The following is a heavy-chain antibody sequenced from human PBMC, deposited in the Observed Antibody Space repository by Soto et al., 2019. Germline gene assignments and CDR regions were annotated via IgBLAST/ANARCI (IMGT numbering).Heavy chain of an antibody. D-gene: IGHD3-16*01. CDR2: ISGSGGST. CDR3: AKGLDYDYARSTYYYYGMDV. V-gene: IGHV3-23*01. J-gene: IGHJ6*02. Sequence: EVQLLESGGGLVQPGGSLRLSCAASGFTFSSYAMSWVRQAPGKGLEWVSAISGSGGSTYYADSVKGRFTISRDNSKNTLYLQMNSLRAEDTAVYYCAKGLDYDYARSTYYYYGMDVWGQGTTVTVSS. CDR1: GFTFSSYA.